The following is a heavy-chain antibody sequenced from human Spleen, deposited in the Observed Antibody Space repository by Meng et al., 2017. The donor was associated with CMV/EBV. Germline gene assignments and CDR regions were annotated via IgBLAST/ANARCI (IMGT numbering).Heavy chain of an antibody. D-gene: IGHD3-22*01. CDR3: AREPTYYYDSSGEV. V-gene: IGHV4-39*07. Sequence: SETLSLTCTVSGGSISSSSYYWSWIRQPPGKGLEWIGEINHSGSTNYNPSLKSRVTISVDTSKNQFSLKLSSVTAADTAVYYCAREPTYYYDSSGEVWGQGTLVTVSS. J-gene: IGHJ4*02. CDR1: GGSISSSSYY. CDR2: INHSGST.